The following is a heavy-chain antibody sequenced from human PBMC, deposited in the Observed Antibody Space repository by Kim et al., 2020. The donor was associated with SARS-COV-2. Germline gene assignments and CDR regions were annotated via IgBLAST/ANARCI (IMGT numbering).Heavy chain of an antibody. CDR1: GYTFTSYA. D-gene: IGHD3-10*01. J-gene: IGHJ6*02. Sequence: ASVKVSCKASGYTFTSYAMNWVRQAPGQGLEWMGWINTNTGNPTYAQGFTGRFVFSLDTSVSTAYLQISSLKAEDTAVYYCARGPGGSGSYYTRSYYYYGMDVWGQGTTVTVSS. CDR2: INTNTGNP. CDR3: ARGPGGSGSYYTRSYYYYGMDV. V-gene: IGHV7-4-1*02.